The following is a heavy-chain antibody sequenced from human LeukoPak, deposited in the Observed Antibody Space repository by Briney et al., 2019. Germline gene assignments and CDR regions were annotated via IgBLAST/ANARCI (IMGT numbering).Heavy chain of an antibody. D-gene: IGHD3-10*01. CDR1: GVSISTSRYY. J-gene: IGHJ4*02. V-gene: IGHV4-39*07. CDR2: IYYTGPT. CDR3: ARDQDYYGSGSPPY. Sequence: SETLSLTCTVSGVSISTSRYYWGWIRQPPGKGLEWIGNIYYTGPTYYNASLESRVTISLDTSKNQFSLKLSSVTAADTAVYYCARDQDYYGSGSPPYWGQGTLVTVSS.